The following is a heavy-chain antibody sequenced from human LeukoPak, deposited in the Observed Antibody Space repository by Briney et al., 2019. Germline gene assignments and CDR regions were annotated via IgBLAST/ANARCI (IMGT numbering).Heavy chain of an antibody. J-gene: IGHJ4*02. CDR1: GFTVSSNY. V-gene: IGHV3-66*02. Sequence: PGGSLRLSCAASGFTVSSNYMSWVRQAPGKGLEWVSLIYSGGSTYYADSVKGRFTISRDNSKNTLYLQMNSLRAEDTAVYYCAGDKSEYRYAYWSDYWGQGTLVTVSS. CDR2: IYSGGST. CDR3: AGDKSEYRYAYWSDY. D-gene: IGHD5-18*01.